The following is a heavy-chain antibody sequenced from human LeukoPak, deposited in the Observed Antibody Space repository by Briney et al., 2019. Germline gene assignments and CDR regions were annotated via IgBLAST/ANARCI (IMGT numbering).Heavy chain of an antibody. CDR2: MYYSGSST. J-gene: IGHJ6*02. D-gene: IGHD1-1*01. CDR1: GGXISSSNYY. Sequence: PSETLSLTCTVSGGXISSSNYYWGWIRQPPGRGLEWIGSMYYSGSSTFHNPSLKSRVTISVDTSQNQFSLELSSVTAADTAVYFCSAYNWNDGNRLDVWGQGTTVTVSS. V-gene: IGHV4-39*01. CDR3: SAYNWNDGNRLDV.